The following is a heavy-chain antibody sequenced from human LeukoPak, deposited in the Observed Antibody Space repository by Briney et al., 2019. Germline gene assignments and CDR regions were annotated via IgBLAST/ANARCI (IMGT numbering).Heavy chain of an antibody. D-gene: IGHD3-16*01. Sequence: ASVKVSCKSCGYTLTSYGTSWVRPARAQGLEWMGCISAYHGNANCAQKLQGRVTMTTDTSTSTAYMEVRGLRSDDTAVYYGAREIWGYWGQGTLVTVSS. CDR2: ISAYHGNA. CDR1: GYTLTSYG. CDR3: AREIWGY. V-gene: IGHV1-18*01. J-gene: IGHJ4*02.